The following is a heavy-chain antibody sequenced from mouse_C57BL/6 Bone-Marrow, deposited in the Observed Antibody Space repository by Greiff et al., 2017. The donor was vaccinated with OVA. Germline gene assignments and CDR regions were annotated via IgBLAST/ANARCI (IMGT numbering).Heavy chain of an antibody. CDR2: INSDGGST. D-gene: IGHD2-1*01. V-gene: IGHV5-2*01. CDR1: EYEFPSHD. J-gene: IGHJ1*03. Sequence: EVKVVESGGGLVQPGESLKLSCESNEYEFPSHDMSWVRKTPEKRLELVAAINSDGGSTYYPDTMERRFIISRDNTKKTLYLQMSSLRSEDTALYYCARLSTITRWYFDVWGTGTTVTVSS. CDR3: ARLSTITRWYFDV.